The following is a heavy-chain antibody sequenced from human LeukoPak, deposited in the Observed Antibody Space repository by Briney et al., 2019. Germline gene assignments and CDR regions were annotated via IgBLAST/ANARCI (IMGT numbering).Heavy chain of an antibody. D-gene: IGHD1-26*01. Sequence: PSETLSLTCAVSGGSISTTDFDWAWIRQPPGQGLEWIATISSSVKSYYNPYLMSRVTISVDTSKNQFSLDVTSVTAADTGLFYCARFKGGTGFDYWGRGILVIVS. CDR2: ISSSVKS. CDR3: ARFKGGTGFDY. V-gene: IGHV4-39*01. CDR1: GGSISTTDFD. J-gene: IGHJ4*02.